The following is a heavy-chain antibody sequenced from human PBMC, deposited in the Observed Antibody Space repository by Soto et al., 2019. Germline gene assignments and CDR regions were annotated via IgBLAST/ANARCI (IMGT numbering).Heavy chain of an antibody. Sequence: PGGSLRLSCAASGFTFSSYAMSWVRQAPGKGLEWVSAISGSGGSTYYADSVKGRFTISRDNSKNTLYLQMNSLRAEDTAVYYCAKDRNGSGSYYPPSWFDPWGQGTLVTVSS. CDR1: GFTFSSYA. J-gene: IGHJ5*02. CDR3: AKDRNGSGSYYPPSWFDP. V-gene: IGHV3-23*01. CDR2: ISGSGGST. D-gene: IGHD3-10*01.